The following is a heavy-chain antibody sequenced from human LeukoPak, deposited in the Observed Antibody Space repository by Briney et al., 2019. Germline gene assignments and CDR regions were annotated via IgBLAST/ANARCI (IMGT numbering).Heavy chain of an antibody. Sequence: GGSLRLSCAASGFTFSSYAMSWVRQAPGKGLEWFSAISGSGGSTYYADSVKGRFTISIENCKTTLYLQMNSLRAEETAVYYCANRPGFYSSSPTDYWGQGPLVTVSS. D-gene: IGHD6-13*01. CDR2: ISGSGGST. V-gene: IGHV3-23*01. CDR3: ANRPGFYSSSPTDY. CDR1: GFTFSSYA. J-gene: IGHJ4*02.